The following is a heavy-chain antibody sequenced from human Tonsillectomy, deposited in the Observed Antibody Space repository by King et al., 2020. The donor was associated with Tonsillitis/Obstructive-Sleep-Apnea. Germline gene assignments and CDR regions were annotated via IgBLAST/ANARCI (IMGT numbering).Heavy chain of an antibody. V-gene: IGHV1-46*01. CDR3: ARDYCSGGSCFSGWFDP. Sequence: QLVQSGAEVKKPGASVKVYCKASGYTFTSNYMHWVRQAPGQGLEWMGIINPSGGRTSYAQKFQGRVTMTRDTSTSTVYMELSSLRSEDTAIYYCARDYCSGGSCFSGWFDPWGQGTLVTVSS. D-gene: IGHD2-15*01. CDR1: GYTFTSNY. J-gene: IGHJ5*02. CDR2: INPSGGRT.